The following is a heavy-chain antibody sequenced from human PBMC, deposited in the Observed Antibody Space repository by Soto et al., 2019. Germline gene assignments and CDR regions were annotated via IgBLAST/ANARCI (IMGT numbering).Heavy chain of an antibody. Sequence: QVQLVQSGAAVKKPGSSVKVSCKASGGTFSSYAISWVRQAPGQGLEWMGGIIPIFGTANYAHKFQGRVTITAAESXXTAYMELSSLRSEDTAVYYCARHVPAAGYYCDMDVWGQGTTVTVSS. V-gene: IGHV1-69*12. D-gene: IGHD2-2*01. CDR3: ARHVPAAGYYCDMDV. CDR2: IIPIFGTA. J-gene: IGHJ6*02. CDR1: GGTFSSYA.